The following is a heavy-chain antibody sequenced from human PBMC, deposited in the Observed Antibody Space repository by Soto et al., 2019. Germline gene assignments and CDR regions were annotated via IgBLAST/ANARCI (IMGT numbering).Heavy chain of an antibody. Sequence: VQLVESGGIGVQTGGSLRLSCAAAGFDFEDYAMHWVRQVPGKGLEWVSLTNSDGTDSYYVDSVKGRFTISRDNAKTTLYLQMDRLRPEATALYFCAKSLYYYDSSPLDHWGQGILVTVSS. CDR2: TNSDGTDS. J-gene: IGHJ4*02. D-gene: IGHD3-22*01. CDR3: AKSLYYYDSSPLDH. V-gene: IGHV3-43D*04. CDR1: GFDFEDYA.